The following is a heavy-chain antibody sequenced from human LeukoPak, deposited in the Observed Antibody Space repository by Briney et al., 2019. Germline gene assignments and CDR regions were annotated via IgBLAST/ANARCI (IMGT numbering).Heavy chain of an antibody. CDR2: IIPIFGTA. CDR3: ARNLHYYDSSGHLDY. CDR1: GGTFSSYA. V-gene: IGHV1-69*05. Sequence: ASVKVSCKASGGTFSSYAISWVRQAPGQGLEWMGRIIPIFGTANYAQKFQGRVTITTDESTSTAYMELSSLRSEDTAVYYCARNLHYYDSSGHLDYWGQGTLVTVSS. D-gene: IGHD3-22*01. J-gene: IGHJ4*02.